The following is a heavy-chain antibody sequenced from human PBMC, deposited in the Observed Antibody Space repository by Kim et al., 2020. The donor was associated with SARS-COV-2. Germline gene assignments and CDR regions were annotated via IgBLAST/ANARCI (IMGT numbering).Heavy chain of an antibody. CDR1: GFTFSSYG. Sequence: GGSLRLSCAASGFTFSSYGMHWVRQAPGKGLEWVAVIWYDGSNKYYADSVKGRFTISRDNSKNTLYLQMNSLRAEDTAVYYCARGGPDFDWLLPFDYWGQGTLVTVSS. D-gene: IGHD3-9*01. CDR2: IWYDGSNK. CDR3: ARGGPDFDWLLPFDY. V-gene: IGHV3-33*01. J-gene: IGHJ4*02.